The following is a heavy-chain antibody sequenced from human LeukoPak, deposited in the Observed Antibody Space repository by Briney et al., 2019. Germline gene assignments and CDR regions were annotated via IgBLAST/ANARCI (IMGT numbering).Heavy chain of an antibody. D-gene: IGHD1-26*01. CDR2: ISSSSSTI. CDR3: AREIPGGAVTLDY. V-gene: IGHV3-48*04. CDR1: GFTFSSYS. J-gene: IGHJ4*02. Sequence: PGGSLRLSCAASGFTFSSYSMNWVRQAPGKGLEWVSYISSSSSTIYYADSVKGRFTISRDNAKNSLYLQMNSLRAEDSAVYYCAREIPGGAVTLDYWGQGTLVTVSS.